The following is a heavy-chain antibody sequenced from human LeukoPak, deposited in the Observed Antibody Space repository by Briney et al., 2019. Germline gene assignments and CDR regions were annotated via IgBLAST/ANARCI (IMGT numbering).Heavy chain of an antibody. CDR2: IYYSGST. Sequence: SENLSLTCDVSGGSIRGYYWSCIRQPPGKGLEWIGYIYYSGSTNYNPSLKSRVTISVDTSKNQFSLKLSSVTAADTAVYYCARGRPFDYWGQGTLVTVSS. CDR1: GGSIRGYY. CDR3: ARGRPFDY. V-gene: IGHV4-59*01. J-gene: IGHJ4*02.